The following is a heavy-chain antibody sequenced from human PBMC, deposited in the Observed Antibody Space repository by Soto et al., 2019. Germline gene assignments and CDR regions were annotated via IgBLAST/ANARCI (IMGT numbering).Heavy chain of an antibody. V-gene: IGHV2-70*01. CDR3: ARRAAYSSSYFFDY. CDR2: VDWDDDK. CDR1: GFSLRTSGMC. Sequence: SASGPTLVNPTQTLTLTCTFSGFSLRTSGMCVSWIRQPPGKALEWLALVDWDDDKYYNTSLRTRLTISRDTSKNQVILTMTNMDPVDTATYYCARRAAYSSSYFFDYWGQGSLVTVS. J-gene: IGHJ4*02. D-gene: IGHD6-6*01.